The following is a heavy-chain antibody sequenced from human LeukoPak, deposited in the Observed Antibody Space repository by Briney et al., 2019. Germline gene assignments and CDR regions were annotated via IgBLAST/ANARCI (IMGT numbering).Heavy chain of an antibody. Sequence: GGSLRLSCAASRFTFSSYGMHWVRQAPSKGLEWVAVMSYDGSNKYYADSVKGRFTISRDNSKNTLYLQMNSLRPEDTAVYYCAKDEGRVGAPAGFDYWGQGTLVTVSS. CDR3: AKDEGRVGAPAGFDY. J-gene: IGHJ4*02. CDR1: RFTFSSYG. V-gene: IGHV3-30*18. D-gene: IGHD1-26*01. CDR2: MSYDGSNK.